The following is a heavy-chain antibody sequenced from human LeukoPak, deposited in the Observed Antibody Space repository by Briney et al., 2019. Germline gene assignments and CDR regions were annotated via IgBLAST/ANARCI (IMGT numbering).Heavy chain of an antibody. CDR3: ARDGAAAAFDY. V-gene: IGHV3-21*01. D-gene: IGHD6-13*01. CDR1: GFTFTDAR. J-gene: IGHJ4*02. Sequence: GGSLRLSCAASGFTFTDARMSWVRQAPGKGLEWVSSISSSSSYIYYADSVKGRFTISRDNAKNSLYLQMNSLRAEDTAVYYCARDGAAAAFDYWGQGTLVTVSS. CDR2: ISSSSSYI.